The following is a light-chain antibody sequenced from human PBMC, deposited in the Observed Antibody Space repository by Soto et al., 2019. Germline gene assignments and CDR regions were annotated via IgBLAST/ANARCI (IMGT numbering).Light chain of an antibody. J-gene: IGKJ4*01. CDR3: QQYIRWPLT. V-gene: IGKV3-15*01. CDR1: QNVRTF. Sequence: EVVLTQSPATLSLSPGERATLSCRASQNVRTFLDWYQQQTGQAPSLLIYGASTRTTGTPDRFSGSGSGTEFTLTISSLQAEDFAVYYCQQYIRWPLTFGGGTKVEIK. CDR2: GAS.